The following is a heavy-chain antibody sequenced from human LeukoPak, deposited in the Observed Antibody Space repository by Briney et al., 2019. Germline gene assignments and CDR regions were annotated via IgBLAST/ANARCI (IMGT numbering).Heavy chain of an antibody. CDR1: GYTFTGYY. Sequence: ASVKVSCKASGYTFTGYYIHWVRQAPGQGLEWMGWINPNSGGTNYAQNFQGRVTMTRDTSISTAYMELNGLRSDDTALYYCGRTGIGMPGFNYWGQGTLVTVSS. CDR3: GRTGIGMPGFNY. J-gene: IGHJ4*02. CDR2: INPNSGGT. V-gene: IGHV1-2*02. D-gene: IGHD6-19*01.